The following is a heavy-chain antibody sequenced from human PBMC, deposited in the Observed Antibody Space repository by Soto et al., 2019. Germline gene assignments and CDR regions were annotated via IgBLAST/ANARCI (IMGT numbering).Heavy chain of an antibody. CDR2: IWYDGSNK. CDR3: ARDHGSSFAFDY. D-gene: IGHD2-15*01. V-gene: IGHV3-33*01. J-gene: IGHJ4*02. Sequence: GGSLRLSCAASGFTFSSYGMHWVRQAPGKGLEWVAVIWYDGSNKYYADSVKGRFTISRDNSKNTLYLQMNSLRAEDTAVYYCARDHGSSFAFDYWGQGTLVTVSS. CDR1: GFTFSSYG.